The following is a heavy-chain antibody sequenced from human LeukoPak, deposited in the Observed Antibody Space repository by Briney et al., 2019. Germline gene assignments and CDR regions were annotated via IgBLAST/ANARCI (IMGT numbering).Heavy chain of an antibody. CDR2: IYYSGST. Sequence: PSETLSLTCTVSGGSISSSSYYWGWIRQPPGKGLEWIGSIYYSGSTYYNPSLKSRVTISVDTSKNQFSLKLSSVTAADTAVYYCATPPRGTPGWFDPWGQGTLVTVSS. CDR1: GGSISSSSYY. CDR3: ATPPRGTPGWFDP. V-gene: IGHV4-39*01. J-gene: IGHJ5*02. D-gene: IGHD1-1*01.